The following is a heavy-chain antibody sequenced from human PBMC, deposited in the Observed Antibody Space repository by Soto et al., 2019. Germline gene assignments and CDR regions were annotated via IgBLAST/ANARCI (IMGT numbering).Heavy chain of an antibody. Sequence: GVSLSLSGSDSALPLSGYWIHWVRQVPGQGLLWVSRINSDGSTTNYADAVKGRFTISRDNAKNTVYLQMNSLRTDDTAVYYCAVSETYDNLVDPLGQGTLVTFS. CDR2: INSDGSTT. CDR3: AVSETYDNLVDP. J-gene: IGHJ5*02. V-gene: IGHV3-74*01. CDR1: ALPLSGYW. D-gene: IGHD3-9*01.